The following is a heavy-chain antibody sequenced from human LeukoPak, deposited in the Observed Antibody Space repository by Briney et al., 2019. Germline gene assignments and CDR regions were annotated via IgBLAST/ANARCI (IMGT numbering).Heavy chain of an antibody. CDR3: ATWPQSSGYSSGWYYFDY. CDR1: GFIFHDHA. Sequence: GGSLRLSCAVSGFIFHDHAMHCVRQAPGKGLECVSVIYSVGSTYYPDSVKGRFTISRHNSKTTLYLQMNSLRAEDTAVSYCATWPQSSGYSSGWYYFDYWGQGTLVTVSS. V-gene: IGHV3-53*04. CDR2: IYSVGST. D-gene: IGHD6-19*01. J-gene: IGHJ4*02.